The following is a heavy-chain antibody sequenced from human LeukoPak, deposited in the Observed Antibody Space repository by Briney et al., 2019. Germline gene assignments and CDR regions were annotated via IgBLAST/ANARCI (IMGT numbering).Heavy chain of an antibody. Sequence: GGSLRLSCAASGFTFSDYYMSWIRQAPGKGLEWLAYISNSGDTRKYADSVTGRFTISRDNAKNSVFLQMNSLRAEDSGVYYCARDYNPGIAVAGTGFDYWGQGTLVTVSS. J-gene: IGHJ4*02. V-gene: IGHV3-11*01. CDR3: ARDYNPGIAVAGTGFDY. CDR1: GFTFSDYY. CDR2: ISNSGDTR. D-gene: IGHD6-19*01.